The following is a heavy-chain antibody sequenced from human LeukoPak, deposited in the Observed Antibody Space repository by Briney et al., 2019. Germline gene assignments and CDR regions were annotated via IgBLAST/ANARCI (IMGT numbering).Heavy chain of an antibody. CDR1: GYTFTSYA. Sequence: GASVPVSCKASGYTFTSYAMHWVRQAPGQRLEWMGWINAGNGNTKYSQKFQGRVTITRDTSISTAYMELSRLRSDDTAVYYCARDPGYYDSSGYYDYWGQGTLVTVSS. J-gene: IGHJ4*02. CDR2: INAGNGNT. V-gene: IGHV1-3*01. D-gene: IGHD3-22*01. CDR3: ARDPGYYDSSGYYDY.